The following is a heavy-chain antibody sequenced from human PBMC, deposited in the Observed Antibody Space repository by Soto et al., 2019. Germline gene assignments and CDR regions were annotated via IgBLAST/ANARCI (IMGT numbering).Heavy chain of an antibody. J-gene: IGHJ6*02. V-gene: IGHV5-10-1*01. CDR2: IDPSDSYT. Sequence: GESLKISCKGSGYSFTSYWISWVRQMPGKGLEWMGRIDPSDSYTNYSPSFQGHVTISADKSISTAYLQWSSLKASDTAMYYCASQYYDFWSGSYYYYGMDVWGQGTTVTVSS. CDR3: ASQYYDFWSGSYYYYGMDV. D-gene: IGHD3-3*01. CDR1: GYSFTSYW.